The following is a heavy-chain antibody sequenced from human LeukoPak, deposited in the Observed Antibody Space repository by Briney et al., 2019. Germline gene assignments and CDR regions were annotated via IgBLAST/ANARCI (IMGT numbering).Heavy chain of an antibody. J-gene: IGHJ4*02. V-gene: IGHV3-7*01. CDR1: GFDFSSYW. CDR3: ARGRGSFES. CDR2: IKQDGSDN. D-gene: IGHD3-10*01. Sequence: PGGSLRLSCAASGFDFSSYWMTWVRQAPEKGLEWVASIKQDGSDNRYVDSVKGRFTISRDNAKNSLHLQMDTLRAEDTALYYCARGRGSFESWGQGSLVTVSS.